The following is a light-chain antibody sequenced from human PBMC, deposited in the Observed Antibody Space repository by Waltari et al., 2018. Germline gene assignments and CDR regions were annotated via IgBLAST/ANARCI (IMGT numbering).Light chain of an antibody. CDR3: QRYDNLPVFA. CDR1: QPITNY. V-gene: IGKV1-33*01. J-gene: IGKJ3*01. CDR2: DAS. Sequence: DIQVTQSPSSPYASVCERATITCQASQPITNYLNWYKQKPGKAPELLIYDASKLQTGVPSRFSGSQSGTEFSFTIGSLQPEDVATYYCQRYDNLPVFAFGPGTKVNVK.